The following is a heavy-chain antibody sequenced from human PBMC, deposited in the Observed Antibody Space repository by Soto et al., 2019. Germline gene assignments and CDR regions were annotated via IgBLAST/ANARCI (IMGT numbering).Heavy chain of an antibody. CDR3: AREGNLGIWLQPLDF. CDR2: IHYNGNT. CDR1: GDSISASS. V-gene: IGHV4-59*01. D-gene: IGHD5-12*01. Sequence: SETLSLTCTVSGDSISASSWSWVRQPPGKGLEWIGNIHYNGNTKYNPSLKSRVTMSVDTSKNQFSLKLISVTAADTAKYFCAREGNLGIWLQPLDFSGHGTLVTVSS. J-gene: IGHJ4*03.